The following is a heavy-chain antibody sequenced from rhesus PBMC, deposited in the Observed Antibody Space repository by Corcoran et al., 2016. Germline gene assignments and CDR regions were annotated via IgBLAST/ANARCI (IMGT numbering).Heavy chain of an antibody. J-gene: IGHJ4*01. CDR1: GYSISSGYD. V-gene: IGHV4-76*01. Sequence: QVQLQESGPGVVKPSETLSLTCAVSGYSISSGYDWSWIRQPPGKGLEFIGYIYGSSGNTNYNPALKNRVNISKDTSKNQFSLKLSSVTAADTAVYYCARGLSWNYRLDYWGQGVLVTVSS. CDR3: ARGLSWNYRLDY. CDR2: IYGSSGNT. D-gene: IGHD1-1*01.